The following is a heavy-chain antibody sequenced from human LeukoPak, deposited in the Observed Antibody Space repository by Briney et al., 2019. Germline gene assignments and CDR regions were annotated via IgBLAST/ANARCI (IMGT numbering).Heavy chain of an antibody. D-gene: IGHD3-22*01. CDR1: GYTFTGYY. CDR3: AVSITMIVGLDY. V-gene: IGHV1-2*02. Sequence: ASVKVSCKASGYTFTGYYMHWARQAPGQGLEWMGWINPNSGGTNYAQKFQGRVTMTRDTSISTAYMELSRLRSDDTAVYYCAVSITMIVGLDYWGQGTLVTVSS. CDR2: INPNSGGT. J-gene: IGHJ4*02.